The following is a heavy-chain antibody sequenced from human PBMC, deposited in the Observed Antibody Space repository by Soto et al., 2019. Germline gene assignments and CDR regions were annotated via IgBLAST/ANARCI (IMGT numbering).Heavy chain of an antibody. V-gene: IGHV3-23*01. CDR1: GFTFSSYA. J-gene: IGHJ1*01. CDR3: AKAAGSSWGTEHFQH. D-gene: IGHD6-13*01. Sequence: GGSLRLSCAAPGFTFSSYAMSWVRQAPGKGLEWVSLITGSGGDTYYADSVKARFTISSDNSRNTLYLQMNSLRAEDTAVYYCAKAAGSSWGTEHFQHWGQGTLVTVSS. CDR2: ITGSGGDT.